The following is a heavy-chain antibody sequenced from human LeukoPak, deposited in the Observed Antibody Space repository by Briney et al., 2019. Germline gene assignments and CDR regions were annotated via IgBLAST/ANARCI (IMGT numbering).Heavy chain of an antibody. D-gene: IGHD5-12*01. V-gene: IGHV3-74*01. CDR3: ARKALGYRLAYGDY. Sequence: GGSLRLSCAASGFTFSSYWMHWVRQAPGKGLVWVSRINSDGGSTTYADSVKGRFTISRDNAKKTLYLQMNSLRAEDTAVYFCARKALGYRLAYGDYWGQGTLVTVSS. CDR2: INSDGGST. J-gene: IGHJ4*02. CDR1: GFTFSSYW.